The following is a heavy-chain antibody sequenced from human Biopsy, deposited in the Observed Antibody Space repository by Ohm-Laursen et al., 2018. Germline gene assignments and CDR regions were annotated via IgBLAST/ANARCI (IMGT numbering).Heavy chain of an antibody. V-gene: IGHV1-2*02. CDR1: GYTFTDYH. Sequence: SSVKVSCKASGYTFTDYHVHWVRQAPGQGLEWMGWINAKTGDTNYAQKFQGRVTMTRDTSISTAYVDLSSLRSDDTAVYYCTRGGYYYDSLAYYYWFDPWGQGTLVTVSS. CDR3: TRGGYYYDSLAYYYWFDP. CDR2: INAKTGDT. D-gene: IGHD3-22*01. J-gene: IGHJ5*02.